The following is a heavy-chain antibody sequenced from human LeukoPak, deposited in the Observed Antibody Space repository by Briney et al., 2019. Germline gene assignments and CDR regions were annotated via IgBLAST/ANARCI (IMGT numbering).Heavy chain of an antibody. CDR3: ARASIQRYYFDY. Sequence: ASVKVSCKASGYTFTSYAMHWVRQAPGQRLEWMGWINAGNGNTKYLQKFQGRVTITRDTSASTAYMELSSLRSEDTAVYYCARASIQRYYFDYWGQGTLVTVSS. CDR1: GYTFTSYA. CDR2: INAGNGNT. J-gene: IGHJ4*02. V-gene: IGHV1-3*01. D-gene: IGHD5-18*01.